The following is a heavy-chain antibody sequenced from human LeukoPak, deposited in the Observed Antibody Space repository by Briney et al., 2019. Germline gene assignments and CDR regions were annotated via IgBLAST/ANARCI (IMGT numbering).Heavy chain of an antibody. J-gene: IGHJ4*02. CDR3: ARGSRRLADFHY. Sequence: SETLSLTCTVSGDSISSSDYYWGWIRQPPGKGLGWIGIISYSGSTYYNPSLQSRVTISVDTSKNQFSLELSSVTAADTAVYYCARGSRRLADFHYWGQGTLVTVSS. CDR2: ISYSGST. V-gene: IGHV4-39*01. D-gene: IGHD1-26*01. CDR1: GDSISSSDYY.